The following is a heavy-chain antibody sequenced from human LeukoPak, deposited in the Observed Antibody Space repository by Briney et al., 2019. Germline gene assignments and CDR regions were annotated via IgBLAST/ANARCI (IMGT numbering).Heavy chain of an antibody. CDR2: ISGDGVST. J-gene: IGHJ4*02. CDR3: AKESGKFDY. CDR1: GLPIADFA. Sequence: GGSLRLSCVASGLPIADFAMHWVRQAPGKGLEWVSLISGDGVSTFYTDSVRGRFSISRDNTKNSLYLEMNSLGTEDTAMYYCAKESGKFDYWGQGTLVAVSS. V-gene: IGHV3-43*02.